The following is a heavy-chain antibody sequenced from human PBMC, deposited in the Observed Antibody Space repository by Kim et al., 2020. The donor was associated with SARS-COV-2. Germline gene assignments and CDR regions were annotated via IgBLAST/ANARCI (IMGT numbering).Heavy chain of an antibody. CDR2: IWYDGSNK. D-gene: IGHD2-15*01. CDR1: GFTFSSYA. Sequence: GGSLRLSCAASGFTFSSYAMHWVRQAPGKGLEWVAVIWYDGSNKYYADSVKGRFTISRDNSKNTLYLQMNSLRAEDTAVYYCAKGSYCCGGSCYHYYFYYWGQGTLVTVSS. CDR3: AKGSYCCGGSCYHYYFYY. J-gene: IGHJ4*02. V-gene: IGHV3-33*06.